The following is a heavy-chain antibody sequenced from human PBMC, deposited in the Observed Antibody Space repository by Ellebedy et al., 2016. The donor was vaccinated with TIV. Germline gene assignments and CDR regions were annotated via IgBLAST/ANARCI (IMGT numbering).Heavy chain of an antibody. CDR3: ATPRGYSSGWYEVDY. D-gene: IGHD6-19*01. V-gene: IGHV1-69*13. J-gene: IGHJ4*02. CDR2: IIPIFGTA. Sequence: SVKVSXXASGYTFTSYYMHWVRQAPGQGLEWMGGIIPIFGTANYAQKFQGRVTITADESTSTAYMELSSLRSEDTAVYYCATPRGYSSGWYEVDYWGQGTLVTVSS. CDR1: GYTFTSYY.